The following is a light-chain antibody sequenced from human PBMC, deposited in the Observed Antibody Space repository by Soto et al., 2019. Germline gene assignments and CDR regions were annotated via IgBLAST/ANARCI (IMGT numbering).Light chain of an antibody. Sequence: IQLTQSPSSLSASVGDRVTITCRASQGIRSVLAWYQQKPGKAPKRLIYGAYTLQSGVPARLSGSGSGTDFTLTIGSLEREDIASYYCQQLNSFPIPFDPGTKVDIK. CDR3: QQLNSFPIP. CDR1: QGIRSV. CDR2: GAY. J-gene: IGKJ3*01. V-gene: IGKV1-9*01.